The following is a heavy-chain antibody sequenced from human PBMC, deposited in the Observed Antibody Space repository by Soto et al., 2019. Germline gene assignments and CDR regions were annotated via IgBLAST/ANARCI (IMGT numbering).Heavy chain of an antibody. CDR1: GFTFSSYA. V-gene: IGHV3-23*01. J-gene: IGHJ6*02. CDR2: ISGSGGST. Sequence: GGSLRLSCAASGFTFSSYAMSWVRQAPGKGLEWVSAISGSGGSTYYADSVKGRFTISRDNSKNRLYLQMNSLRAEETAVYYCAKDLVAVAGTLYYYYGMDVWGQGTTVTVSS. CDR3: AKDLVAVAGTLYYYYGMDV. D-gene: IGHD6-19*01.